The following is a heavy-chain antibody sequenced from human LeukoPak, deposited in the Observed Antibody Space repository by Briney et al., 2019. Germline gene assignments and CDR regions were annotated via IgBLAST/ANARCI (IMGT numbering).Heavy chain of an antibody. V-gene: IGHV3-53*01. Sequence: SGGSLRLSCAASGFTVSSNYMSWVRQAPGKGQEWVSVIYSGGSTYYADSVKGRFTISRDNSKNTLYLQMNSLRAEDTAVYYCAREGQPHDAFDIWGQGTMVTVSS. J-gene: IGHJ3*02. CDR3: AREGQPHDAFDI. D-gene: IGHD5-18*01. CDR1: GFTVSSNY. CDR2: IYSGGST.